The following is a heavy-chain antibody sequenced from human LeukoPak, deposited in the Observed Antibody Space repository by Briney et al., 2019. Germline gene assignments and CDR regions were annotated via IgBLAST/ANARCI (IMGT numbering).Heavy chain of an antibody. V-gene: IGHV1-69*04. CDR3: AFEAYGGPTPGNY. D-gene: IGHD4-23*01. J-gene: IGHJ4*02. CDR1: GGTFSNYA. CDR2: IIPIFGIA. Sequence: ASVKVSCKASGGTFSNYAISWVRQAPGQGLEWMGRIIPIFGIANYAQKFQGRVTITADKSTSTAYMELSSLRSEDTAVYYCAFEAYGGPTPGNYWGQGTLVTVSS.